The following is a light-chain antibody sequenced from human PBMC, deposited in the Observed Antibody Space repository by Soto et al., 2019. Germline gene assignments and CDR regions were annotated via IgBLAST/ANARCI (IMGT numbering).Light chain of an antibody. Sequence: QSVLTQPPSVSGSPGQSITISCTGVSSDIGGYNHVSWYQQHPGKVPRLILYDVDNRPLGVSTRFSGSQSGNTASLSISGLQAEDEADYYCCAYTARTTLSWIFGGGTQLTVL. CDR3: CAYTARTTLSWI. CDR2: DVD. J-gene: IGLJ3*02. V-gene: IGLV2-14*03. CDR1: SSDIGGYNH.